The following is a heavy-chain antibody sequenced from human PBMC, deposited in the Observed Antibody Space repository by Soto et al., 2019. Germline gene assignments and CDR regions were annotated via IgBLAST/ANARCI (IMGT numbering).Heavy chain of an antibody. CDR2: IYYSGST. CDR3: ARADIVVVPAAMPDAFDI. Sequence: PSETLSLTCTVSGGSISSYYWSWIRQPPGKGLEWIGYIYYSGSTNYNPSLKSRVTISVDTSKNQFSLKLSSVTAADTAVYYCARADIVVVPAAMPDAFDIWGQGTMVTVSS. CDR1: GGSISSYY. D-gene: IGHD2-2*01. V-gene: IGHV4-59*01. J-gene: IGHJ3*02.